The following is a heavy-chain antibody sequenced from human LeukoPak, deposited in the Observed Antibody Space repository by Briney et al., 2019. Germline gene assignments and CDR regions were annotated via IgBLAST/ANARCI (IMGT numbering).Heavy chain of an antibody. CDR3: ATDSYSSSWYGYYYYGMDV. Sequence: ASVKVSCKVSGYTLTELSMHWVRQAPGKGLEWMGGFDPEDGETIYAQKFQGRVTMTEDTSTDTAYMELSSLRSEDTAVYYRATDSYSSSWYGYYYYGMDVWGQGTTVTVSS. CDR1: GYTLTELS. J-gene: IGHJ6*02. D-gene: IGHD6-13*01. CDR2: FDPEDGET. V-gene: IGHV1-24*01.